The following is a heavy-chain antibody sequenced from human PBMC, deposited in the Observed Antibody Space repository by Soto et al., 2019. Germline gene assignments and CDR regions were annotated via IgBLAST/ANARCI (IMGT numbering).Heavy chain of an antibody. CDR2: TNDSGST. V-gene: IGHV4-34*01. CDR1: GASLSGYY. CDR3: AKHIGFCCGDGCYRGFDC. Sequence: QVQLQQWGAGLLKPSETLSLTCAVSGASLSGYYRSWIRQPPGKGLEWIGETNDSGSTSYNPSLKSPVTISVATCKDQFSLNLTSMTAADTAVYYRAKHIGFCCGDGCYRGFDCWGQGTLVTVSS. J-gene: IGHJ4*02. D-gene: IGHD2-21*01.